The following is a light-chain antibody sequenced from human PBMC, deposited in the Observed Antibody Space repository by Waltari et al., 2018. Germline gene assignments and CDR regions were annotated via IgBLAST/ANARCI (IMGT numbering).Light chain of an antibody. J-gene: IGLJ2*01. V-gene: IGLV1-40*01. CDR2: ANN. CDR1: RSNTGAGYA. Sequence: QSVLTQPPSVSGAPGQRVTIPCTGSRSNTGAGYAVHGYRQIPGTAPKLLIYANNNRPSGVPDRFSGSKSGTSASLAITGLQAEDEADYYCQSYDTSLRGVLFGGGTKLTVL. CDR3: QSYDTSLRGVL.